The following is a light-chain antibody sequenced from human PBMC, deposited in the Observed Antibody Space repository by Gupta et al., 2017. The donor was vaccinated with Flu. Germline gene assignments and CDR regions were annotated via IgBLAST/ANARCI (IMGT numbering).Light chain of an antibody. V-gene: IGLV3-25*03. CDR1: AVTKEF. J-gene: IGLJ2*01. CDR2: KDT. CDR3: KLEASSGKGI. Sequence: PGQTARINCPGDAVTKEFVYWHQQKPGQAPGMVIYKDTERPSGIPERFSGSNSGKTATLTISGVQAEDEADYYCKLEASSGKGIFGGGTKVTVL.